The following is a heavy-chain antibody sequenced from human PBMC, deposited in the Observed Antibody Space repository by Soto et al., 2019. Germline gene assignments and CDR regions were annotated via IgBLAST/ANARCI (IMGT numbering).Heavy chain of an antibody. CDR2: VNCDGTTT. V-gene: IGHV3-74*01. J-gene: IGHJ6*01. CDR1: GFPFSSYW. Sequence: EVQLVESGGGLVQPGGSLRLSCAASGFPFSSYWMHWVRQAPGKGLVWVSRVNCDGTTTDYADSVQGRFTVSRDNTKTTLYLHMNSXRAQXXXXXXXALQEYYYYNA. CDR3: ALQEYYYYNA.